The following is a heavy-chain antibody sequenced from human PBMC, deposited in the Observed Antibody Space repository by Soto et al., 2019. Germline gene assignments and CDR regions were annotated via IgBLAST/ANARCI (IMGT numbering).Heavy chain of an antibody. CDR2: INAGNGNT. CDR1: GYTFTNYA. D-gene: IGHD3-16*01. Sequence: ASVKVSCKASGYTFTNYAMHWVRQAPGQRLEWMGWINAGNGNTKYSQKFQGRVTITRDTSASTAYMELSSLRSEDTAVYYCGRGWGFNWFDPGGQGPLVPVSS. CDR3: GRGWGFNWFDP. V-gene: IGHV1-3*01. J-gene: IGHJ5*02.